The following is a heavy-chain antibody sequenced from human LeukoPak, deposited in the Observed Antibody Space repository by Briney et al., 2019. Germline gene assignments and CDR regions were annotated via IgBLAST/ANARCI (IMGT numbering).Heavy chain of an antibody. V-gene: IGHV4-4*09. D-gene: IGHD6-6*01. CDR1: GDSISSYY. Sequence: SETLSLTCTVAGDSISSYYWSWIRQPPGKGLEWIGYIYTSGGTNYIPSLKGRVTISIDTSKNQFSLKLSSVTAADSAVYYCARLTRLSTSPDRYYLDYWGQGTLVTVSS. CDR2: IYTSGGT. CDR3: ARLTRLSTSPDRYYLDY. J-gene: IGHJ4*02.